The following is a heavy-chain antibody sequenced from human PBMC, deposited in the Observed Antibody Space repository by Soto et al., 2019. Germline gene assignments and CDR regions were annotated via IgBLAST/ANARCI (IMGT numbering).Heavy chain of an antibody. V-gene: IGHV1-69*02. J-gene: IGHJ4*02. CDR3: ARMWLSGWSPDY. Sequence: QVQLVQSGAEVKKPGSSVKVSCKASGGTFSSYTISWVRQAPGQGLEWMGRIIPILGIANYAQKFQGRVTITADKSTSTAYMELSSLRSEDTAVYYCARMWLSGWSPDYWGQGTLVTVSS. CDR2: IIPILGIA. CDR1: GGTFSSYT. D-gene: IGHD6-19*01.